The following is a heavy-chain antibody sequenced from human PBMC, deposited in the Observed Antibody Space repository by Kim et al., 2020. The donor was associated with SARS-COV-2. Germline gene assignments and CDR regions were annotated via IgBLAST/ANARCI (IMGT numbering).Heavy chain of an antibody. D-gene: IGHD2-15*01. J-gene: IGHJ4*02. CDR2: ISSSSSYT. V-gene: IGHV3-11*05. CDR3: ARDGYCSGGSCYLFDY. Sequence: GGSLRLSCAASGFTFSDYYMSWIRQAPGKGLEWVSYISSSSSYTNYADSVKGRFTISRDNAKNSLYLQMNSLRAEDTAVYYCARDGYCSGGSCYLFDYWCQGTLVTVSS. CDR1: GFTFSDYY.